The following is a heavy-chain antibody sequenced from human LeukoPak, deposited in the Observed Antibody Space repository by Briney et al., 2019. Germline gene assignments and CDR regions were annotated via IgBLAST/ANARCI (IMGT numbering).Heavy chain of an antibody. Sequence: GGSLRLSCAASGFTFSSYWMHWVRQVPGKGLMWVSRIKTDGSSTSYADSVKGRFTISRDNSKNTLYLQMNSLRAEDTAVYYCARASRGYSYGYFDYWGQGTLVTVSS. CDR3: ARASRGYSYGYFDY. J-gene: IGHJ4*02. V-gene: IGHV3-74*01. CDR1: GFTFSSYW. CDR2: IKTDGSST. D-gene: IGHD5-18*01.